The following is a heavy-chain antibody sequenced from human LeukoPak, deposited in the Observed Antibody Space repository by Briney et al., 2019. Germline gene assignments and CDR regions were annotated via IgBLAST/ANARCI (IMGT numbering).Heavy chain of an antibody. J-gene: IGHJ4*02. CDR3: ARDQYGSVPFDY. D-gene: IGHD3-10*01. Sequence: GRSLRLSCAASGFTFDDYAMHWVRQAPGKGLEWVSGISWNSGSIGYADSVKGRFTISRDNAKNSLYLQMNSLRAEDTAVYYCARDQYGSVPFDYWGQGTLVTVSS. V-gene: IGHV3-9*01. CDR1: GFTFDDYA. CDR2: ISWNSGSI.